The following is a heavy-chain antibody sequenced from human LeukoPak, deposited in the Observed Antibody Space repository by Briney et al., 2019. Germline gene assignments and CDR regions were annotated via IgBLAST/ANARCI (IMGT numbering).Heavy chain of an antibody. CDR1: GFTFNGYS. V-gene: IGHV3-48*01. D-gene: IGHD2-15*01. J-gene: IGHJ4*02. CDR2: INGRGDAI. Sequence: GGSLRLSCVASGFTFNGYSMNWVRQAPGKGLEWISYINGRGDAIYYADFARGRFTISRDNAENSLFLQTSSLRVEDTALYYCPRDLPFGYSIDYWGQGTPVTVSS. CDR3: PRDLPFGYSIDY.